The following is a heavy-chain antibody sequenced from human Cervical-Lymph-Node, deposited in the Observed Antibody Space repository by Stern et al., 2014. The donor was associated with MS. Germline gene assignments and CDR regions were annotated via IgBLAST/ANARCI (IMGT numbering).Heavy chain of an antibody. V-gene: IGHV1-18*01. CDR2: MSAYNGNT. CDR1: GYTFGSYG. Sequence: QVQLLQPGAEVMKPGASVKVSCKASGYTFGSYGITWVRQAPGQGLEWMGWMSAYNGNTNYAQKIHDRVTMTRDTSTNTAYMELRSLRSDDTGMYYCARGNGEFDFWGQGTLVTVSS. CDR3: ARGNGEFDF. D-gene: IGHD2-8*01. J-gene: IGHJ4*02.